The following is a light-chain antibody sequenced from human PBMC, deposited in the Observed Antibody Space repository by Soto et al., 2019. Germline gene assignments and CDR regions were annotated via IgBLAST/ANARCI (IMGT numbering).Light chain of an antibody. CDR1: TSDVGGHDF. CDR2: EVT. V-gene: IGLV2-14*01. Sequence: QSVLTQPASVSGSPGQSITISCSGSTSDVGGHDFVSWYQHHPGKAPKLLIFEVTNRPSGVSHRSSGSKSGTTASLTISGLQVEDEADYYCTSSTRRSPYVFGSGTQVTVL. CDR3: TSSTRRSPYV. J-gene: IGLJ1*01.